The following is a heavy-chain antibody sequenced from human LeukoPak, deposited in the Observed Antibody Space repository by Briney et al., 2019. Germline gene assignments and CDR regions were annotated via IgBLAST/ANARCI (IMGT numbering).Heavy chain of an antibody. CDR1: GFTFSNYW. CDR2: INSDGSFT. Sequence: GGSLRLSCAASGFTFSNYWMHWVRQAPGKGLVWVSRINSDGSFTTYADSVEGRFTISRDNAKNTLYLQMNSLRADDTAVYYCARDPNYDSSGYPFDYWGQGTLVTVSS. J-gene: IGHJ4*02. D-gene: IGHD3-22*01. CDR3: ARDPNYDSSGYPFDY. V-gene: IGHV3-74*01.